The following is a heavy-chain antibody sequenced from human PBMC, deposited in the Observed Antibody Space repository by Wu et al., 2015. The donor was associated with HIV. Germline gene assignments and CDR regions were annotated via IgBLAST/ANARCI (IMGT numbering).Heavy chain of an antibody. CDR1: GYTFIDYY. J-gene: IGHJ4*02. D-gene: IGHD3-9*01. CDR2: INANRGGI. Sequence: QVQLLQSGPELKKPGASVMVSCKASGYTFIDYYIYWVRKTSGQGLEWMGWINANRGGIKYAQKFQGRVTMTRDTAVSTAYMELSSLRSDDTAVYYCARDKRGYDVLTGYYIYFDYWGQGTLVTVSS. CDR3: ARDKRGYDVLTGYYIYFDY. V-gene: IGHV1-2*02.